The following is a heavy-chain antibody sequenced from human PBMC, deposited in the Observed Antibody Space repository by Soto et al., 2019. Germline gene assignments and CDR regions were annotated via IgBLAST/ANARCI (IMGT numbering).Heavy chain of an antibody. Sequence: QVQLQESGPGLVKPSETLSLTCTVSGGSISSYYWSWIRQPPGKGLECIGYIYYSGSTNYNPSLKSRVTISVDTSKNQFSLKLSSVTAADTAVYYCARRWVRTFDYWGQGTLVTVSS. CDR1: GGSISSYY. CDR2: IYYSGST. V-gene: IGHV4-59*08. CDR3: ARRWVRTFDY. D-gene: IGHD1-26*01. J-gene: IGHJ4*02.